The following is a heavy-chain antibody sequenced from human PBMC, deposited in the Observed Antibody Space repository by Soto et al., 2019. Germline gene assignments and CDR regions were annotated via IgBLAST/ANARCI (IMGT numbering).Heavy chain of an antibody. CDR1: GGSFSSNP. CDR3: ARGGRGYSSAPRYYFDY. CDR2: IIPIFATV. Sequence: QVQLVQSGSEVKKPGSSVKVSCKASGGSFSSNPISWVRQAPGQGLEWMAGIIPIFATVHYAQKFQGRVTITTDESTSTAYMELTSLRSEDTAVSFCARGGRGYSSAPRYYFDYWGQGTLVIVSS. J-gene: IGHJ4*02. V-gene: IGHV1-69*01. D-gene: IGHD5-18*01.